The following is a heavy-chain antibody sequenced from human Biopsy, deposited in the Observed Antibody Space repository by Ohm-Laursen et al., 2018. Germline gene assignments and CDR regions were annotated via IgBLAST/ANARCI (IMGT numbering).Heavy chain of an antibody. CDR2: IYPGDSDT. D-gene: IGHD3-3*01. CDR1: GYSFTSYW. J-gene: IGHJ3*02. Sequence: ESLKIFCKGSGYSFTSYWIGWVRQMPGKGLEWMGIIYPGDSDTRYSPSFQGQVTISADKSISTAYLQWSSLKASDTAMYYCAKHGGLGDFWSGYPLAAFDIWGQGTMVTVSS. V-gene: IGHV5-51*01. CDR3: AKHGGLGDFWSGYPLAAFDI.